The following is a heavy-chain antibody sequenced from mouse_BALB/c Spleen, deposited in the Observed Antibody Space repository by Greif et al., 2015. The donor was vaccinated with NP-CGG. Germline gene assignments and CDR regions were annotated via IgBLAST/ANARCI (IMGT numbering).Heavy chain of an antibody. CDR2: INPSTGYT. CDR1: GYTFTSYW. J-gene: IGHJ2*01. CDR3: ARRGVWYYFDY. Sequence: VQLQQSGAELAKPGASVKMSCKASGYTFTSYWMHWVKQRPGQGLEWIGYINPSTGYTEYNQKFKDKATLTADKSSSTAYMQLSSLTSEDSAVYYCARRGVWYYFDYWGQGTTLTVSS. D-gene: IGHD2-10*02. V-gene: IGHV1-7*01.